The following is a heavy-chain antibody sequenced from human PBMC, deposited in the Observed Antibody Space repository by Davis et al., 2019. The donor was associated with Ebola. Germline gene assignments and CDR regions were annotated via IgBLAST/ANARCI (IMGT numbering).Heavy chain of an antibody. V-gene: IGHV4-34*01. Sequence: MPSETLSLTCDLLNGGFSDYYWTWIRQPPGKGLEWIGEINYDGRTHYNPSLKDRLTMSVDTSKNQFSLRLTSVNAADTAVYYCALGSAQPFWGQGTLVTVSS. CDR1: NGGFSDYY. CDR3: ALGSAQPF. J-gene: IGHJ4*01. CDR2: INYDGRT. D-gene: IGHD6-19*01.